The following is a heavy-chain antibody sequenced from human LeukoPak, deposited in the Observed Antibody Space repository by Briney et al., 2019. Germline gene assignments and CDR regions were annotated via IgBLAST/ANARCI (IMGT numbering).Heavy chain of an antibody. CDR3: ARGSFGGVIDY. CDR1: GYTFTSYG. V-gene: IGHV1-18*01. CDR2: ISAYNGNT. D-gene: IGHD3-16*01. Sequence: ASVTVSYTASGYTFTSYGISWVRQAPGQGLEWMGWISAYNGNTNYAQKLQGRVTMTTDTSTSTAYMELRSLRSDDTAVYYCARGSFGGVIDYWGQGTLVTVSS. J-gene: IGHJ4*02.